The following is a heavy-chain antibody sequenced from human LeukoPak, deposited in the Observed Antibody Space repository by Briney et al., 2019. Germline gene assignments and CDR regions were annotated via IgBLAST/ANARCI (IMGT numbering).Heavy chain of an antibody. Sequence: SETLSLTCAVYGGSFSGYYWSWIRQPPGKGLEWIGEINHSGSTNYNPSLKSRVTISVDTSKNQFSLKLSSVTAADTAVYYCARGRPDLYYDILTGYSFGAFDIWGQGTMVTVSS. CDR1: GGSFSGYY. V-gene: IGHV4-34*01. CDR3: ARGRPDLYYDILTGYSFGAFDI. CDR2: INHSGST. J-gene: IGHJ3*02. D-gene: IGHD3-9*01.